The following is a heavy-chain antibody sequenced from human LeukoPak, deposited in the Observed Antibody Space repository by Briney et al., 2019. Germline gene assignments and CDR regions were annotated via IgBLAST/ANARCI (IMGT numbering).Heavy chain of an antibody. V-gene: IGHV1-18*01. CDR3: ARASIYYYYYMDV. CDR1: GYTFTSYG. J-gene: IGHJ6*03. CDR2: ISAYNGNT. D-gene: IGHD4-11*01. Sequence: ASVKVSCKASGYTFTSYGISWVRQAPGQGPEWMGWISAYNGNTNYAQKLQGRVTMTTGTSTSTAYMELRSLRSDDTAVYYCARASIYYYYYMDVWGKGTTVTVSS.